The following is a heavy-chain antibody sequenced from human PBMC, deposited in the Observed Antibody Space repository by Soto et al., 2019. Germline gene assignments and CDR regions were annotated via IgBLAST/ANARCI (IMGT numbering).Heavy chain of an antibody. CDR3: TREDAALIQYYYYYYMDV. J-gene: IGHJ6*03. Sequence: PGGSLRLSCTASGFTFGDYAMSWFRQAPGKGLEWVGFIRSKAYGGTTEYAASVKGRFTISRDDSKSIAYLQMNSLKTEDTAVYYCTREDAALIQYYYYYYMDVWGKGTTVTVSS. CDR2: IRSKAYGGTT. D-gene: IGHD5-18*01. V-gene: IGHV3-49*03. CDR1: GFTFGDYA.